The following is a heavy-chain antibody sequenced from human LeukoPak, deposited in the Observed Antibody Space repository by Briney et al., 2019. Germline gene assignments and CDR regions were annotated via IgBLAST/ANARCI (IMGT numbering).Heavy chain of an antibody. CDR1: GYTFISYG. CDR2: ISANNDNT. D-gene: IGHD1-26*01. CDR3: ARDLLGGLFYESYYASGPVGFDY. J-gene: IGHJ4*02. Sequence: GASVKVSCKASGYTFISYGVAWVRQAPGQGLEWMGWISANNDNTNYAQKLQGRVTMTTDTSTSTAYMELRSLRSDDTAVYYCARDLLGGLFYESYYASGPVGFDYWGQGTLVTVSS. V-gene: IGHV1-18*01.